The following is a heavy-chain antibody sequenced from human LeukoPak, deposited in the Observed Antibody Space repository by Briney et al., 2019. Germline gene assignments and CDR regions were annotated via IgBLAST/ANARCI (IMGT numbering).Heavy chain of an antibody. CDR1: GGSISSYY. J-gene: IGHJ6*03. D-gene: IGHD6-19*01. Sequence: SETLSLTCTVSGGSISSYYWSWIRQPAGKGLEWIGRIYTSGSTNYNPSLKSRVTMSVDTSKNQFSLKLSSVTAADTAVYYCARDKSSGWSRRDYYYYYMDVWGKGTTVTVSS. CDR2: IYTSGST. CDR3: ARDKSSGWSRRDYYYYYMDV. V-gene: IGHV4-4*07.